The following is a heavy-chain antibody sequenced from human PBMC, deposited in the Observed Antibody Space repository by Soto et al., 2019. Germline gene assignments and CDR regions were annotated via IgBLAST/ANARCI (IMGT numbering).Heavy chain of an antibody. J-gene: IGHJ6*02. CDR1: GFTFSSYA. D-gene: IGHD2-15*01. CDR3: ARGIAGSVYGMDV. V-gene: IGHV3-64*01. CDR2: ISSNGGST. Sequence: EVQLVESGGGLVQPGGSLRLSCAASGFTFSSYAMHWARQAPGKGLEYVSAISSNGGSTYYANSVEGRFTISRDNSKNTLYLQMGSLRAEDMAVYYCARGIAGSVYGMDVWGQGTTVTVSS.